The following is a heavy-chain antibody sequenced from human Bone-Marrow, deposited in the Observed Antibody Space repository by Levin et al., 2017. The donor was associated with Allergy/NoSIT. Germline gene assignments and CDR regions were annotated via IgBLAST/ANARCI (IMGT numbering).Heavy chain of an antibody. CDR1: GDSMNSGDYY. D-gene: IGHD3-10*01. Sequence: SQTLSLTCTVSGDSMNSGDYYWSWFRQSPGKGLEWIGYIFFSGFPFYNPSLKSRLSMSVDTSKNQFSLKLNSVTAADTAVYYCARVGSAQVRGVGPGMDVWGQGTTVGVSS. CDR3: ARVGSAQVRGVGPGMDV. J-gene: IGHJ6*02. CDR2: IFFSGFP. V-gene: IGHV4-30-4*01.